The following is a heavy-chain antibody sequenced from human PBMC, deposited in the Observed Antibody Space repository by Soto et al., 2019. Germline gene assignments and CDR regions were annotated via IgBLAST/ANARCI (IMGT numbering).Heavy chain of an antibody. CDR3: ARNYDSRRSWSVDYYYYYGMDV. V-gene: IGHV1-18*04. CDR1: GYTFTSYG. J-gene: IGHJ6*02. D-gene: IGHD3-22*01. Sequence: ASVKVSCKXSGYTFTSYGISWVRQAPGQGLEWMGWISAYNGNTNYAQKLQGRVTMTTDTSTSTAYMELRSLRSDDTAVYYCARNYDSRRSWSVDYYYYYGMDVWGQGTTVTVSS. CDR2: ISAYNGNT.